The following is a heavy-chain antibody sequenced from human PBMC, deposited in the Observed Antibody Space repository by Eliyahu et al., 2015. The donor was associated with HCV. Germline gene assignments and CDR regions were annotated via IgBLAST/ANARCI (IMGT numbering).Heavy chain of an antibody. D-gene: IGHD2-15*01. V-gene: IGHV3-11*06. CDR2: ISSSSSYT. CDR1: GFPFSDYY. CDR3: ARGEGIAEGMDV. J-gene: IGHJ6*02. Sequence: QVQLVESGGGLVKPGGSLXLSCAASGFPFSDYYMSWIRQAPGKGLEWVSYISSSSSYTNYADSVKGRFTISRDNAKNSLYLQMNSLRAEDTAVYYCARGEGIAEGMDVWGQGTTVTVSS.